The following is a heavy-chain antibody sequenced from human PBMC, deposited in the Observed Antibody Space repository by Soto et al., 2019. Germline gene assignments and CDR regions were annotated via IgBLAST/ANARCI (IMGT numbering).Heavy chain of an antibody. CDR3: AKETIGYCSSGSCRIDY. CDR2: ISGGGDNT. CDR1: GFTFSSYA. D-gene: IGHD2-15*01. V-gene: IGHV3-23*01. Sequence: LRLSCAASGFTFSSYAMSWVRQAPGKGLEWVSTISGGGDNTYYADSVRGRFTISRDNSKNTLYLQMNSLRAEDTAVYYCAKETIGYCSSGSCRIDYWGQGTPVTVSS. J-gene: IGHJ4*02.